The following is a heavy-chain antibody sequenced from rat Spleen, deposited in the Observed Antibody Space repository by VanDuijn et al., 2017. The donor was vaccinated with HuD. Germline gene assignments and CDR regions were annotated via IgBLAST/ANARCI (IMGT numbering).Heavy chain of an antibody. CDR2: ISYDGSST. CDR1: GFTFSNYY. V-gene: IGHV5-29*01. Sequence: EVQLVESGGGLVQPGRSLKLSCAASGFTFSNYYMAWVRQAPTKGLEWVATISYDGSSTYYRDSVKGRFTISRDNAKSTLYLQMDSLRSEDTATYYCARREQPYWYFDFWGPGTMVTVSS. CDR3: ARREQPYWYFDF. D-gene: IGHD1-2*01. J-gene: IGHJ1*01.